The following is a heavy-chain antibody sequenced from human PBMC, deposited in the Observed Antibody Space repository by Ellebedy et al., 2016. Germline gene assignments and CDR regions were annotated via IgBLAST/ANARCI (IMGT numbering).Heavy chain of an antibody. CDR3: AKVAGSWHDFDY. Sequence: GGSLRLSCAASGFTFSSFAMSWVRQTPGKGLEWVSAISGSGRSTFYADSVNGRFTISRDNSKNTLYLQMNSLRAEDTAVYHCAKVAGSWHDFDYWGQGTLVTVSS. D-gene: IGHD6-13*01. V-gene: IGHV3-23*01. CDR2: ISGSGRST. CDR1: GFTFSSFA. J-gene: IGHJ4*02.